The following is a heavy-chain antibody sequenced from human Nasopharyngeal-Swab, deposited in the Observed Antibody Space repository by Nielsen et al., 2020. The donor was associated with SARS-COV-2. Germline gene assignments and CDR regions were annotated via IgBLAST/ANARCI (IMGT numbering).Heavy chain of an antibody. CDR2: ISAYNGNT. V-gene: IGHV1-18*01. D-gene: IGHD3-9*01. CDR1: GYTFTSYG. CDR3: ARDRGRYFDWLLYYFDY. Sequence: ASVKVSCKASGYTFTSYGISWVRQALGQGLEWMGWISAYNGNTNYAQKLQGRVTMTTDTSTSTAYMELRSLRSDDTAVYYCARDRGRYFDWLLYYFDYWGQGTLVTVSS. J-gene: IGHJ4*02.